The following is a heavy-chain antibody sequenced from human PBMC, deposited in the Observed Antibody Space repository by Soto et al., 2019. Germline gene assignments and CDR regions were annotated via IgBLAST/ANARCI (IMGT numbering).Heavy chain of an antibody. V-gene: IGHV4-59*12. CDR3: ARGPEWLRSYYFDY. D-gene: IGHD5-12*01. J-gene: IGHJ4*02. Sequence: SETLSLTCTVSGGSISSYYWSWIRQPPGKGLEWIAYIYYSGSTNYNPSLKSRVTISVDTSKNQFSLKLSSVTAADTAVYYCARGPEWLRSYYFDYWGQGTLVTVSS. CDR2: IYYSGST. CDR1: GGSISSYY.